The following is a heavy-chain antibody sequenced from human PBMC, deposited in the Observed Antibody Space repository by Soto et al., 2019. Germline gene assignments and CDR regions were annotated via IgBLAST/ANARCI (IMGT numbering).Heavy chain of an antibody. Sequence: SETLSLTCTVSGGSVSSGSYYWSWIRQPPGKGLEWIGYIYYSGSTNYNPSLKSRVTISVDTSKNQFSLKLSSVTAADTAVYYCARAPDIVAFWYSDYSGPGTLVTVST. J-gene: IGHJ4*02. CDR1: GGSVSSGSYY. CDR3: ARAPDIVAFWYSDY. CDR2: IYYSGST. D-gene: IGHD5-12*01. V-gene: IGHV4-61*01.